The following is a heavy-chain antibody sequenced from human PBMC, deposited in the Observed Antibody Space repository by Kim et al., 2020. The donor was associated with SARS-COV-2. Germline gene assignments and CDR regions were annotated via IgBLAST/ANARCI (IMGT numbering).Heavy chain of an antibody. Sequence: SETLSLTCTVSGGSISSYYWSWIRQPPGKGLEWIGYIYYSGSTNYNPSLKSRVTISVDTSKNQFSLKLSSVTAADTAVYYCARVPRSGSYFDYWGQGTLVTVSS. J-gene: IGHJ4*02. CDR2: IYYSGST. CDR1: GGSISSYY. CDR3: ARVPRSGSYFDY. V-gene: IGHV4-59*13. D-gene: IGHD1-26*01.